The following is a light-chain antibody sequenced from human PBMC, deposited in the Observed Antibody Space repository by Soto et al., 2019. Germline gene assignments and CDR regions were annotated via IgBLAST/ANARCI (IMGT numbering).Light chain of an antibody. CDR3: MQPLQSWT. V-gene: IGKV2-28*01. J-gene: IGKJ1*01. CDR2: LGT. CDR1: QSLLFTNGNTH. Sequence: EIEMSQSPLSLPVTPGEPASISCRSSQSLLFTNGNTHLDWYLQKPGQSPQLLMYLGTNRASGVPDRFSGSGTGTDFTLKISRVEAEDVGVYYCMQPLQSWTFGQGTKVDIK.